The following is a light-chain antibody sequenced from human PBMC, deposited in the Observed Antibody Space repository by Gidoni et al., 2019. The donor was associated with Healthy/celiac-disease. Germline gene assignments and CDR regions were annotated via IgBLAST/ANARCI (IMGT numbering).Light chain of an antibody. V-gene: IGKV3-15*01. CDR1: QSVSSN. J-gene: IGKJ2*01. Sequence: EMVMTQSPATLSVSPGERATLSCRASQSVSSNLAWYQQKPGQAPRLLIYGASTSASGIPARFSGSRSGTEFTLTICSLQSEDFAVYYCQLYYNWHSYTFGQGTKLEIK. CDR3: QLYYNWHSYT. CDR2: GAS.